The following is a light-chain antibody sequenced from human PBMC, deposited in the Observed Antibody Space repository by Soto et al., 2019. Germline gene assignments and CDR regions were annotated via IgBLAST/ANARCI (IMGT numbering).Light chain of an antibody. CDR1: QSISSW. CDR3: QQYNSYSRT. V-gene: IGKV1-5*01. CDR2: EAS. J-gene: IGKJ1*01. Sequence: QMTKCPSPMSASVGDRATTSCRASQSISSWLAWYQQKPGKAPKLLIYEASSLESGVPSRFSGSGSGTEFTLTISSLQPDDFATYYCQQYNSYSRTFGQGTKVDI.